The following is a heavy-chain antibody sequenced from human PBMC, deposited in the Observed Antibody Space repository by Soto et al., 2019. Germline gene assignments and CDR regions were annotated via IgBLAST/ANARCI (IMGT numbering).Heavy chain of an antibody. CDR1: GGTFSSYA. Sequence: QVQLVQSGAEVKKPGSSVKVSCKASGGTFSSYAISWVRQAPGQGLEWMGGIIPIFGTANYAQKFQGRVTITADESTSTAYMELSSLRSEDTAVYYCARDHCSGGSCYSIRAWGAFDIWGQGTMVTVSS. CDR2: IIPIFGTA. D-gene: IGHD2-15*01. CDR3: ARDHCSGGSCYSIRAWGAFDI. J-gene: IGHJ3*02. V-gene: IGHV1-69*12.